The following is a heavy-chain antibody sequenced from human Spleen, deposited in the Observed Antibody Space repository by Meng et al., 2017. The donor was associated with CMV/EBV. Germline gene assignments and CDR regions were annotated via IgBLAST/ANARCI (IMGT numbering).Heavy chain of an antibody. J-gene: IGHJ5*02. CDR3: ARPPRWGNWFDP. D-gene: IGHD3-16*01. V-gene: IGHV4-39*01. CDR1: GGSISSSSYY. CDR2: IYYSGST. Sequence: GSLRLSCTVSGGSISSSSYYWGWIRQPPGKGLEWIGSIYYSGSTYYNPSLKSRVTISVDTSKNQFSLKLSSVTAADTAVYYCARPPRWGNWFDPWGQGTLVTVSS.